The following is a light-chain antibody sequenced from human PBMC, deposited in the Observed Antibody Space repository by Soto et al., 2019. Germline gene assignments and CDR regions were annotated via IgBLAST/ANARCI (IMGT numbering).Light chain of an antibody. CDR3: CSYASGPLVL. CDR2: DVS. J-gene: IGLJ2*01. Sequence: QSALTQPRSVSGSPGQSVTISCTGTSSDVGGFNYVSWYQQHPGKAPKVMIYDVSKRPSGIPDRFSGSKSGNTASLTISGLHAEDEADYYCCSYASGPLVLFGGGTKLTVL. CDR1: SSDVGGFNY. V-gene: IGLV2-11*01.